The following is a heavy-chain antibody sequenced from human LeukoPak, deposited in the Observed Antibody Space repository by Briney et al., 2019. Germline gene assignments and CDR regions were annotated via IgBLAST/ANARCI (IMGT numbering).Heavy chain of an antibody. V-gene: IGHV4-30-4*08. CDR1: GGSISSGDYY. D-gene: IGHD5-18*01. J-gene: IGHJ4*02. CDR3: ASFNYVDTAMGDY. CDR2: IYFSGST. Sequence: SQTLSLTCTVSGGSISSGDYYWSWIRQPPGKGLEWVGYIYFSGSTYYNPSLKSRVTISVDTSKNQFSLKLSSVTAADTAVYYCASFNYVDTAMGDYWGQGTLVTVSS.